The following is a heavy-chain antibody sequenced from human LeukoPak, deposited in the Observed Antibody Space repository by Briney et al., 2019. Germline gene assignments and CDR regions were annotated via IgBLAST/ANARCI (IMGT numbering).Heavy chain of an antibody. CDR2: IYGSVGST. CDR3: AKRTLCTSTNCPWYFDN. Sequence: GGSLRLSCTASGFTFSSYAKCWVRQAPGQGQGRDSVIYGSVGSTYYADSVKRRFTISRDNSQNTLYLQMNSLRAEDTAVYYCAKRTLCTSTNCPWYFDNWGQGTLVTVSS. CDR1: GFTFSSYA. D-gene: IGHD2-2*01. V-gene: IGHV3-23*01. J-gene: IGHJ4*02.